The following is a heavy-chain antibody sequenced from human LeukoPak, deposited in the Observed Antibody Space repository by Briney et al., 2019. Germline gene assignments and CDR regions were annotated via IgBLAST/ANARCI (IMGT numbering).Heavy chain of an antibody. V-gene: IGHV3-30*18. CDR1: GFTFSSYG. J-gene: IGHJ3*02. D-gene: IGHD5-12*01. CDR3: AKIESSVSPPGRLDAFDI. CDR2: ISYDGSNK. Sequence: GGSLRLSCAASGFTFSSYGMHWVRQAPGKGLEWVAVISYDGSNKYYADSVKGRFTISRDNSKNTLYLQMNSLRAEDTAVYYCAKIESSVSPPGRLDAFDIWGQGTMVTVSS.